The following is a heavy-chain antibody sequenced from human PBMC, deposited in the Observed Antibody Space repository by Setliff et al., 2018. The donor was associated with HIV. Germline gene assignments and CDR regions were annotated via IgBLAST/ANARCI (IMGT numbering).Heavy chain of an antibody. CDR1: GYTFTSYG. CDR3: AKITIFGVVIITFDY. D-gene: IGHD3-3*01. V-gene: IGHV1-18*01. CDR2: ISAYNGNT. Sequence: ASVKVFCKASGYTFTSYGISWVRQAPGQGLEWMGWISAYNGNTNYAQKLQGRVTMTTDTSTSTAYMELRSLRSDDTAVYYCAKITIFGVVIITFDYWGQGTLVTVSS. J-gene: IGHJ4*02.